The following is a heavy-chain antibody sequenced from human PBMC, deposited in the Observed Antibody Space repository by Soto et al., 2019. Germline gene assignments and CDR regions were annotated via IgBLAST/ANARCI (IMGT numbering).Heavy chain of an antibody. D-gene: IGHD3-22*01. CDR1: GFSLSNARVG. Sequence: ESGPTLVNPTETRTLTCTVSGFSLSNARVGVSWIRQPPGKALEWLAHIFSNDDKSYSPSLKSRLSISKDTSKSQVVLTMTNMDPVDTATYYCTRIYDSSGSDYWGQGALVTVSS. J-gene: IGHJ4*02. CDR3: TRIYDSSGSDY. V-gene: IGHV2-26*01. CDR2: IFSNDDK.